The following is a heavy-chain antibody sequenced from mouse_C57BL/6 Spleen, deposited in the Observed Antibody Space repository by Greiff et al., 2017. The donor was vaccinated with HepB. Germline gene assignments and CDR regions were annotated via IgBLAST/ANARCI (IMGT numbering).Heavy chain of an antibody. Sequence: QVQLKQPGAELVKPGASVKLSCKASGYTFTSYWMQWVKQRPGQGLEWIGEIDPSDSYTNYNQKFKGKATLTVDTSSSTAYMQLSSLTSEDSAVYYCARRTAQATLFAYWGQGTLVTVSA. D-gene: IGHD3-2*02. CDR2: IDPSDSYT. J-gene: IGHJ3*01. V-gene: IGHV1-50*01. CDR1: GYTFTSYW. CDR3: ARRTAQATLFAY.